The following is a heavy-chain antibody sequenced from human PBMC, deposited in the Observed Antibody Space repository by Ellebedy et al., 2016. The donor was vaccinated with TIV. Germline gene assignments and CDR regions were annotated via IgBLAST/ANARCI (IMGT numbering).Heavy chain of an antibody. D-gene: IGHD1-1*01. CDR1: GYSISSNYY. CDR3: ARLKATNSPFDI. Sequence: MPSETLSLTCTVSGYSISSNYYWGWIRQPPGKGLEWIGSVYYSGSTNYNPSLKSRVTISLDTSKNQFSLKLSSVTAADTAVYYCARLKATNSPFDIWGQGTMVTVSS. J-gene: IGHJ3*02. V-gene: IGHV4-38-2*02. CDR2: VYYSGST.